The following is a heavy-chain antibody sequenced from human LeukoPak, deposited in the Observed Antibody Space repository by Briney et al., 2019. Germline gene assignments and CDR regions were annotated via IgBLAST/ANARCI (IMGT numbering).Heavy chain of an antibody. Sequence: PSETLSLTCTVSGGSISSYYWSWIRQPPGKGLEWIGYIYYSGSTNYNPSLKSRVTISVDTSKNQFSLKLSSVTAADTAVYYCARDYLSGPYYYGMDVWGQGTTVTVSS. J-gene: IGHJ6*02. CDR1: GGSISSYY. D-gene: IGHD3-10*01. CDR3: ARDYLSGPYYYGMDV. CDR2: IYYSGST. V-gene: IGHV4-59*01.